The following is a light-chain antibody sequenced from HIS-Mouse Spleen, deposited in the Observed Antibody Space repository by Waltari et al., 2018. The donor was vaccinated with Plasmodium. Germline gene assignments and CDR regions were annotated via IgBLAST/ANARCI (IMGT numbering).Light chain of an antibody. J-gene: IGLJ1*01. V-gene: IGLV3-1*01. Sequence: SYELTQPPSVSVSPGATASITCSGDKLGDNYACWYQQKPGQSPVLVIYQDSKRPSGIPERFSGSNSGNTATLTISGTQAMDEADYYCQAWDSSTDYVFGTGTKVTVL. CDR2: QDS. CDR1: KLGDNY. CDR3: QAWDSSTDYV.